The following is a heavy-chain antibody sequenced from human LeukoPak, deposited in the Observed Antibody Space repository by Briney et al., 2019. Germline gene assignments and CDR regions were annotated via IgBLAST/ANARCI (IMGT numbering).Heavy chain of an antibody. Sequence: GGSLRLSCAVSGLIFSDAWSSWVRQAPGKGLEWVGRIKSKTDGEATEYATPMKGRFTVSRADSSNTLFLQMSSLEIEDTAVYYCATDDVRWSHWGQGTLVTVSS. CDR3: ATDDVRWSH. J-gene: IGHJ4*02. V-gene: IGHV3-15*01. CDR2: IKSKTDGEAT. D-gene: IGHD4-23*01. CDR1: GLIFSDAW.